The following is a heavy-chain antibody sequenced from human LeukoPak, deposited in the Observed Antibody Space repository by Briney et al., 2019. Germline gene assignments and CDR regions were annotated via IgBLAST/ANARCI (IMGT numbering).Heavy chain of an antibody. Sequence: PGGSLRLSCAASGFTFSSYAMHWVRQAPGKGLEWVAVISYVGSNKYYADSVKGRFTISRDNSKNTLYLQMNSLRAEDTAVYYCAREYCGGDCRFDYWGQGTLVTVSS. CDR2: ISYVGSNK. J-gene: IGHJ4*02. D-gene: IGHD2-21*02. CDR1: GFTFSSYA. CDR3: AREYCGGDCRFDY. V-gene: IGHV3-30-3*01.